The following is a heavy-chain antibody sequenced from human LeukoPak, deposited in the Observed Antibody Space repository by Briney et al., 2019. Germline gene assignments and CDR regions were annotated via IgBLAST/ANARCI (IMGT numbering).Heavy chain of an antibody. CDR1: GGTFSSYA. CDR3: ARGVIAAAGAEYFQH. V-gene: IGHV1-69*01. D-gene: IGHD6-13*01. Sequence: SVKVSCKASGGTFSSYAISWVRQAPGQGLEWMGGIIPIFGTANYAQKFQGRVTITADESTSTAYMELSSLRSEDTAVYYCARGVIAAAGAEYFQHWGQGPLVTVSS. CDR2: IIPIFGTA. J-gene: IGHJ1*01.